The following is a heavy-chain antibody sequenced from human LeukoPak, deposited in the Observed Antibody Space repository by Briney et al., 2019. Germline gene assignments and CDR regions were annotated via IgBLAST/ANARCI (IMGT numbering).Heavy chain of an antibody. Sequence: GGSLRLSCAASGFTFSSYAMSWVRQAPGKGLEWVSAISGSGGSTYYADSVKGRFTISRDNSKNTLYPQMNSLRAEDTAVYYCARNLRYFDWLLDYWGQGTLVTVSS. CDR3: ARNLRYFDWLLDY. D-gene: IGHD3-9*01. V-gene: IGHV3-23*01. CDR1: GFTFSSYA. CDR2: ISGSGGST. J-gene: IGHJ4*02.